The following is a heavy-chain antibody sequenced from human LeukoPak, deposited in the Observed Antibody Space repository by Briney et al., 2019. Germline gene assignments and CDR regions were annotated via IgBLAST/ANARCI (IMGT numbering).Heavy chain of an antibody. CDR1: GYTFTSYG. D-gene: IGHD3-3*01. Sequence: WASVKVSCKASGYTFTSYGISWVRQAPGQGLEWMGWISAYNGNTNYAQKPQGRVTMTTDTSTSTAYMELRSLRSDDTAVYYCARSPYDFWSGYSVSYYYYYMDVWGKGTTVTVSS. CDR3: ARSPYDFWSGYSVSYYYYYMDV. J-gene: IGHJ6*03. V-gene: IGHV1-18*01. CDR2: ISAYNGNT.